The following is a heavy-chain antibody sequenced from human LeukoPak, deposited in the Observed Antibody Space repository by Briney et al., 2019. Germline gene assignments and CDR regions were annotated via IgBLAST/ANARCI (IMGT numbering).Heavy chain of an antibody. CDR3: TRTTTTADWYFDL. Sequence: GGSLRLSCAVSGFTFSNYWMYWVRHAPGKRLVWVARINSDGSSTTYADSVEGRFTISRDNTKSMLHLQMHSLRVDDSAVYFCTRTTTTADWYFDLWGRGTLVTVSS. D-gene: IGHD1-1*01. J-gene: IGHJ2*01. CDR1: GFTFSNYW. V-gene: IGHV3-74*01. CDR2: INSDGSST.